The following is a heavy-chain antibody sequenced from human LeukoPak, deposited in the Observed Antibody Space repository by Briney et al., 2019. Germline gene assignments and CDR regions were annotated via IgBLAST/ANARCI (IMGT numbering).Heavy chain of an antibody. V-gene: IGHV4-59*01. CDR2: IYYSGNT. CDR3: ARDRWYSSLSRTYYYGMDV. CDR1: GGSISSYY. D-gene: IGHD6-6*01. Sequence: PSETLSLTCTVSGGSISSYYWSWIRQPPGKGLEWIGYIYYSGNTNYNPSLKSRVTISVDTSKNQFYLKLGSVTAADTAVYYCARDRWYSSLSRTYYYGMDVWGQGTTVTVSS. J-gene: IGHJ6*02.